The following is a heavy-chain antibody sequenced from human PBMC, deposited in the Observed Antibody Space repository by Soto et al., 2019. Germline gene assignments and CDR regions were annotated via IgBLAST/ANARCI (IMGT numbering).Heavy chain of an antibody. Sequence: PGGSLKRSCAASGFTFTIYAMHWVRQAPGKGLEWVAVISYGGSNKYYADSVKGRFTISRDNSKNTLYLQMNSLRAEDTAVYYCARVPSSSWYRDAFDIWGQGPMVTVSS. CDR2: ISYGGSNK. V-gene: IGHV3-30-3*01. J-gene: IGHJ3*02. D-gene: IGHD6-13*01. CDR1: GFTFTIYA. CDR3: ARVPSSSWYRDAFDI.